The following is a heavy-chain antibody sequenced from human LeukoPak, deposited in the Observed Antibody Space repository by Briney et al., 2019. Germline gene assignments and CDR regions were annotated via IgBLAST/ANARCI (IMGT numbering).Heavy chain of an antibody. Sequence: SETLSLTCTVSGGSISSSSYYWGWIRQPPGKGLEWIGSIYYSGSTYYNPSLKSRVTISVDTSKNQLSLKLSSVTAADTAVYYCARLSGYYSLFDYWGQGTLVTVSS. CDR3: ARLSGYYSLFDY. V-gene: IGHV4-39*01. CDR2: IYYSGST. D-gene: IGHD3-22*01. J-gene: IGHJ4*02. CDR1: GGSISSSSYY.